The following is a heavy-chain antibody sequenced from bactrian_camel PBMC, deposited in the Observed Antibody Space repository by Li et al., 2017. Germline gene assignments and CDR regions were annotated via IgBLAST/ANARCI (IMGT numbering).Heavy chain of an antibody. D-gene: IGHD6*01. V-gene: IGHV3S7*01. CDR3: ATDLWGSSWFPDLNFRD. CDR1: GFIFSNYA. CDR2: VGVSGGDS. J-gene: IGHJ6*01. Sequence: HVQLVESGGDLVQPGGSLRLSCAASGFIFSNYAMSWVRQAPGKGLEWVSSVGVSGGDSYYADSVKGRFTISRDNAKNTVYLQMNTLKSEDTALYYCATDLWGSSWFPDLNFRDWGQGTQVTVS.